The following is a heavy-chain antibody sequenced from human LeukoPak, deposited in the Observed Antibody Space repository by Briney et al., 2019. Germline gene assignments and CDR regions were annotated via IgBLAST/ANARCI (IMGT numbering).Heavy chain of an antibody. D-gene: IGHD3-22*01. Sequence: TSETLSLTCSVFGGSISSSPYFWGWIRRSPGRGLEWIGNLSYSENAYYNPSLKSRVTISVDTSKNQFSLKLSSVTAADTAVYYCARGPRGHDSSGYYLRSYFQHWGQGTLVTVSS. V-gene: IGHV4-39*07. CDR1: GGSISSSPYF. CDR3: ARGPRGHDSSGYYLRSYFQH. J-gene: IGHJ1*01. CDR2: LSYSENA.